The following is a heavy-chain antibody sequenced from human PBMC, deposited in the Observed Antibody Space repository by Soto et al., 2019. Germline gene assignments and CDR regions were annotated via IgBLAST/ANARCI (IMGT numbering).Heavy chain of an antibody. CDR3: AKVGGEQWLERYYFDY. J-gene: IGHJ4*02. V-gene: IGHV3-23*01. Sequence: GGSLRLSCAASGFTFSSYAMSWVRQAPGKGLEWVSAISGSGGSTYYADSVKGRFTISRDNSKNTLYLQMNNLRAEDTAVYYCAKVGGEQWLERYYFDYWGQGTLVTVSS. D-gene: IGHD6-19*01. CDR2: ISGSGGST. CDR1: GFTFSSYA.